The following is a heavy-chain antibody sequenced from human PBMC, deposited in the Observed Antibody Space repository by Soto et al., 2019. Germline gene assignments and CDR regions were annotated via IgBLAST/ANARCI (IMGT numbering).Heavy chain of an antibody. J-gene: IGHJ6*02. V-gene: IGHV3-15*01. Sequence: GGSLRLSCAASGFTFSNAWMSWVRQAPGKGLEWVGRIKSKTDGGTTDYAAPVKGRFAISRDDSKNTLYLQMNSLKTEDTAVYYYTTAIVVVPAADYYYYGMDVWGQGTTVTVSS. D-gene: IGHD2-2*01. CDR2: IKSKTDGGTT. CDR1: GFTFSNAW. CDR3: TTAIVVVPAADYYYYGMDV.